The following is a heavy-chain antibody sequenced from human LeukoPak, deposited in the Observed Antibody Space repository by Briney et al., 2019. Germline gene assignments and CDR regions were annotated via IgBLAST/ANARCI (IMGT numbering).Heavy chain of an antibody. CDR1: GHTFTSYA. CDR2: INAGNGNT. D-gene: IGHD5-18*01. J-gene: IGHJ4*02. V-gene: IGHV1-3*01. CDR3: ARANTAMVTGLFDY. Sequence: ASVKVSCKASGHTFTSYAMHWVRQAPGQRLEWTGWINAGNGNTKYSQKFQGRVTITRDTSASTAYMELSSLRSEDTAVYYCARANTAMVTGLFDYWGQGTLVTVSS.